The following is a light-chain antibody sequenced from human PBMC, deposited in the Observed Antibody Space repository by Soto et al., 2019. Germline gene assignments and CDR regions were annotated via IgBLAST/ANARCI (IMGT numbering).Light chain of an antibody. V-gene: IGKV1-39*01. CDR3: QQRYSMSWT. CDR2: AAS. CDR1: QSIGRY. J-gene: IGKJ1*01. Sequence: DIQMTQSPSSLSASVGDRVTITCRASQSIGRYLNWYKQKPGKAPQVLIYAASNLRSGVPSRFSGRGSGTYFTLTITSLQPEDFASYYCQQRYSMSWTFGQGTKVEI.